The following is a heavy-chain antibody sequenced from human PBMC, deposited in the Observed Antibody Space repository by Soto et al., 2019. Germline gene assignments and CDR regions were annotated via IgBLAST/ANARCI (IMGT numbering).Heavy chain of an antibody. CDR3: AKDVVVDFDY. Sequence: QAGGSLRLSCAASGFTFSSYGMHWVRQAPGKGLEWVAVISYDGSNKYYADSVKGRFTISRDNSKNTLYLQMNSLRAEDTAVYYCAKDVVVDFDYWGQGTLVTVSS. D-gene: IGHD2-15*01. CDR2: ISYDGSNK. CDR1: GFTFSSYG. V-gene: IGHV3-30*18. J-gene: IGHJ4*02.